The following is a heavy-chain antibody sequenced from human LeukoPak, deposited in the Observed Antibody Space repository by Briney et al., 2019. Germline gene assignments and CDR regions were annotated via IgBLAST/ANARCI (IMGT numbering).Heavy chain of an antibody. CDR2: IYSGGST. CDR3: ASNDFWSGYHYFDY. CDR1: GFTVSSNY. D-gene: IGHD3-3*01. V-gene: IGHV3-53*01. J-gene: IGHJ4*02. Sequence: GGSLRLSCAASGFTVSSNYMSWVRQAPGKGLEWVSVIYSGGSTYYADSVKGRFTISRDNSKNTLYLQMNSLRAEDTAVYYCASNDFWSGYHYFDYWGQGTLVTVSS.